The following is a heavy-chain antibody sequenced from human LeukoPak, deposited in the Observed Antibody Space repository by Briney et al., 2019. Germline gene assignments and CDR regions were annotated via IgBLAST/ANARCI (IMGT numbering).Heavy chain of an antibody. V-gene: IGHV3-43*01. CDR1: GFTFDDHT. CDR2: ISWDGGST. D-gene: IGHD2-21*01. Sequence: GGSLRLSCAASGFTFDDHTMHWVRQAPGKGLEWVSLISWDGGSTYYADSVKGRFTISRDNSKNSLYLQMNSLRTEDTALYYCAKDRGGDLGYFDYWGQGTLVTVSS. CDR3: AKDRGGDLGYFDY. J-gene: IGHJ4*02.